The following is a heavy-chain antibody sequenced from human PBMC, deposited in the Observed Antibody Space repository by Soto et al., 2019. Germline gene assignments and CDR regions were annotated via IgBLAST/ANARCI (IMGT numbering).Heavy chain of an antibody. J-gene: IGHJ5*02. Sequence: SQTLSLTCAISGDSVSSNSAAWNWIRQSPSGGLEWLGRTYYRSKWYNDYAVSVKSRITINPDTSKNQFSLQLNSVTPEDTAVYYCARDEPPFSWQQLETGWFVTLGQGTLVTVSS. CDR1: GDSVSSNSAA. CDR2: TYYRSKWYN. V-gene: IGHV6-1*01. D-gene: IGHD6-13*01. CDR3: ARDEPPFSWQQLETGWFVT.